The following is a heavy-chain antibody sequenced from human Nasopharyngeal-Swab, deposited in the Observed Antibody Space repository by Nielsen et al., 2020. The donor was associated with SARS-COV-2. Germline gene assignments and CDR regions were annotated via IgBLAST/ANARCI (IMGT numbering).Heavy chain of an antibody. D-gene: IGHD5-24*01. Sequence: SLKISCAASGFTFDDYAMHWVRQAPGKGLEWVSGISWNSGSIGYADSVKGRFTISRDNAKNSLYLQMNSLRGGGENLYYCAKDIRRVRWLQLFDYWGQGTLVTVSS. V-gene: IGHV3-9*01. J-gene: IGHJ4*02. CDR3: AKDIRRVRWLQLFDY. CDR2: ISWNSGSI. CDR1: GFTFDDYA.